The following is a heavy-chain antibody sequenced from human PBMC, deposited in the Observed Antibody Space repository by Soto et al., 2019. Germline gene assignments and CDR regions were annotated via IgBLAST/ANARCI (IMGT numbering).Heavy chain of an antibody. J-gene: IGHJ5*01. CDR2: ISTTSFTI. Sequence: PGGSLRLSCAASGFSFSTYNMDWVRQAPRKGPEWIAYISTTSFTIYYADSVKGRFTISRDNDRNSLYLEMNSLRDEDTAVYYCARDRCYDGTCYSASDSWGQGTLVTVSS. CDR1: GFSFSTYN. V-gene: IGHV3-48*02. D-gene: IGHD2-15*01. CDR3: ARDRCYDGTCYSASDS.